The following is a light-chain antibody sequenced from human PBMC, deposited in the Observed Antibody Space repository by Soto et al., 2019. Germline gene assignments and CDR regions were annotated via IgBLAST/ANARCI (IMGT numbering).Light chain of an antibody. CDR1: QSISSL. CDR2: KAS. Sequence: DIQMTQSPSTLSASVGDRVTITCRASQSISSLLAWYQQKPGKAPNLLIYKASSLESGVPSRFSGSESGTEFTLTISSLQPDDFATYYCQQYNSYWTFGQGTKVDIK. CDR3: QQYNSYWT. V-gene: IGKV1-5*03. J-gene: IGKJ1*01.